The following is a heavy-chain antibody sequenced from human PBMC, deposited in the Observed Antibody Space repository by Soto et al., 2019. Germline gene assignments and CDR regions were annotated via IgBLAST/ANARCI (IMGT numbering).Heavy chain of an antibody. Sequence: GGSLRLSCAASGFTFSSYGMNWVRQAPGKGLEWVSYISSSGSTIYYADSVKGRFTISRDNAKNSLYLQMNSLRAEDTAVYYCARERDSSGWYLGPFDYWGQGTLVTVSS. CDR1: GFTFSSYG. V-gene: IGHV3-48*03. CDR3: ARERDSSGWYLGPFDY. D-gene: IGHD6-19*01. J-gene: IGHJ4*02. CDR2: ISSSGSTI.